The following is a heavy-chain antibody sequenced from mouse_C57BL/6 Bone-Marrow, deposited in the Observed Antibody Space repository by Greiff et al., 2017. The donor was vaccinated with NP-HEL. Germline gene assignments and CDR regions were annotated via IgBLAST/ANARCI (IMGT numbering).Heavy chain of an antibody. CDR3: RLWSMDY. Sequence: VQLQQSGPVLVKPGASVKMSCKASGYTFTDYYMNWVKQSHGKSLEWIGVLNPYNGGTSYNQKFKGKAKLTVDKSYSTAYIELNSLTSEDSAVYDCRLWSMDYCGQGTSVTVSS. J-gene: IGHJ4*01. D-gene: IGHD1-1*02. CDR1: GYTFTDYY. V-gene: IGHV1-19*01. CDR2: LNPYNGGT.